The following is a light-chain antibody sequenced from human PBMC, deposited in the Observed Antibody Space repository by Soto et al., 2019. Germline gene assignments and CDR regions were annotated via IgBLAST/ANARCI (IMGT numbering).Light chain of an antibody. J-gene: IGLJ2*01. CDR3: SSYTSTRSVV. CDR1: SSDIGGYEY. Sequence: QSALTQPASVSGSPGQSITISCTGTSSDIGGYEYVSWYQQFPGKAPKLMIYDVTPRPSGVSNRFSGSKSGSTASLTISGLQAEDEANYYCSSYTSTRSVVFGGGTKLTVL. CDR2: DVT. V-gene: IGLV2-14*01.